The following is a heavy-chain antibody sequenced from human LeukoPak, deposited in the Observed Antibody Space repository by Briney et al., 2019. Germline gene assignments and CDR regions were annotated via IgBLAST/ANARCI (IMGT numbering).Heavy chain of an antibody. CDR1: GYSFVLYG. V-gene: IGHV1-18*01. Sequence: ASVKVSCKASGYSFVLYGISWVRQAPGQGPEWMGWISNYNGNTKYAQKFQGRVTMTTDTSTNTAYMELRSLRSDETAVYYCAGDEDYRIFVNIDYWGQGTLVTVSS. J-gene: IGHJ4*02. D-gene: IGHD1-14*01. CDR2: ISNYNGNT. CDR3: AGDEDYRIFVNIDY.